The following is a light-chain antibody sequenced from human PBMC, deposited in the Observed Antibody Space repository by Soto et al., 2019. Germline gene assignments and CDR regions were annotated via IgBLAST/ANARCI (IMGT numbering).Light chain of an antibody. Sequence: EIVFTQSPATLSLSPGERATLSCSASQSVSSYLAWYQQKPGQAPRLLIYDASNRETGILDRFSGSGSGTDFTLTISRLEPEDFAVYYCQQYGSSPRTFGQGTKVDIK. CDR1: QSVSSY. CDR3: QQYGSSPRT. J-gene: IGKJ1*01. V-gene: IGKV3-20*01. CDR2: DAS.